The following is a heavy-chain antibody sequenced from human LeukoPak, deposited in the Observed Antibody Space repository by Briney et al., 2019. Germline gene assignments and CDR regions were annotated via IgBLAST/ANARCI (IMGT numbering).Heavy chain of an antibody. CDR2: IYDRGNT. CDR1: GGSMGSGVYY. J-gene: IGHJ4*02. Sequence: SQTLSLTCTVSGGSMGSGVYYWSWIRQHPGKGLEWIGYIYDRGNTYYNPSLKSRVIISIDTSKNQFSLKLNSVTAADTAVYYCARARAHLKYYYDSSGYYYFDYWGQGTLVTVSS. CDR3: ARARAHLKYYYDSSGYYYFDY. V-gene: IGHV4-31*03. D-gene: IGHD3-22*01.